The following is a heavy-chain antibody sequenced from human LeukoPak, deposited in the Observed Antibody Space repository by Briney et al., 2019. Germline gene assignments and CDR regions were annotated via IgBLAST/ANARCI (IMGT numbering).Heavy chain of an antibody. CDR1: GGSISSYY. CDR3: ARVKETYDILTGYHHPSYYMDV. J-gene: IGHJ6*03. Sequence: PSETLSLTCTVSGGSISSYYWSWIRQPAEKGLEWIGRIYTSGSTNYNPSLKRRVTISVDKSKNQFSLNLSSVTAADTAVYYCARVKETYDILTGYHHPSYYMDVWGKGTTVTVSS. V-gene: IGHV4-4*07. CDR2: IYTSGST. D-gene: IGHD3-9*01.